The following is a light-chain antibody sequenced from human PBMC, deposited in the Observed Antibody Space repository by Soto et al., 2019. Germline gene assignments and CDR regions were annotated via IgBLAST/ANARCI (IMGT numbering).Light chain of an antibody. CDR2: EVS. J-gene: IGLJ2*01. CDR3: ASYTTSSTVV. Sequence: QSVLTQPASVSGSPGQSITISCTGSSSDIGGYNSVSWYQQHPGKAPKLMIFEVSNRPSGVSDRFSGSKSYNTASLAISGLLAEDEADYYCASYTTSSTVVFGGGTKLTVL. CDR1: SSDIGGYNS. V-gene: IGLV2-14*01.